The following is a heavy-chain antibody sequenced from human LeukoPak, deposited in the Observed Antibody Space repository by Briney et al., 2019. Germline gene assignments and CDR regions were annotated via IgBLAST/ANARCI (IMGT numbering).Heavy chain of an antibody. J-gene: IGHJ5*01. CDR1: GGSISNYY. V-gene: IGHV4-4*07. D-gene: IGHD2-8*01. CDR3: ARDRCEGYCTSFDS. Sequence: PSETLSLTCTVSGGSISNYYWSWIRQPAGKGLEWIGRIHSSGSTNYNPSLKSRVTISVDKSKNQFSLRLSFVIAADTAVYFCARDRCEGYCTSFDSWGQGTLVTVSS. CDR2: IHSSGST.